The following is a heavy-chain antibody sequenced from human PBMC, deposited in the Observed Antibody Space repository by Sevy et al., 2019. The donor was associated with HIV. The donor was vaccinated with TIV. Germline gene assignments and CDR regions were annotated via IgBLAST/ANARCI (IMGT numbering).Heavy chain of an antibody. CDR2: INYAGSTT. Sequence: GGSLRLSCAASGFTFSSYWMHWVRQAPGKGLVWVSHINYAGSTTTYADSVKGRFTISRDNAKNTLYLQMNSLRAEDTAAYYCARIAESRGYYIYWGQGTLVTDSS. V-gene: IGHV3-74*01. CDR3: ARIAESRGYYIY. J-gene: IGHJ4*02. CDR1: GFTFSSYW. D-gene: IGHD3-22*01.